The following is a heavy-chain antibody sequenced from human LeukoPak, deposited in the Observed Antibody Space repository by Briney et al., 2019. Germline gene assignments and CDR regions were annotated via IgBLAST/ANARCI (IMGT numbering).Heavy chain of an antibody. V-gene: IGHV4-34*01. J-gene: IGHJ4*02. D-gene: IGHD5-24*01. CDR2: INHSGST. CDR1: GGSFSGYY. Sequence: SETLSLTCAVYGGSFSGYYWSWIRQPPGKGLEWIGEINHSGSTNYNPSLKSRVTISVDTSKNQFSLKLSSVTAADTAVYYCARVVNGYNFQYYFDYWGQGTLVTVSS. CDR3: ARVVNGYNFQYYFDY.